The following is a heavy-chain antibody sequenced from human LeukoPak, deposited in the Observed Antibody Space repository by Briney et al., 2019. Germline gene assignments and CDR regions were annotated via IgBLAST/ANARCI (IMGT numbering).Heavy chain of an antibody. Sequence: GASVKVSCKASGYTFTNYYMHWVRQAPGQGLEWMGIINPYGGSTSYAQKFQGRVTMTRDTSTSTVYMELSSLKSEDTAVYYCARDGGSQKNIDYWGQGTLVTVSS. V-gene: IGHV1-46*01. J-gene: IGHJ4*02. CDR2: INPYGGST. CDR1: GYTFTNYY. D-gene: IGHD1-26*01. CDR3: ARDGGSQKNIDY.